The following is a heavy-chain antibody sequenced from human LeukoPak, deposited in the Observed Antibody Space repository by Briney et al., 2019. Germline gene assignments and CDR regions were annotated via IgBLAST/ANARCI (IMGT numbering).Heavy chain of an antibody. CDR1: GGSFNGYY. V-gene: IGHV4-34*01. D-gene: IGHD3-22*01. Sequence: PSETLSLTCAVYGGSFNGYYWTWIRQPPGKGLEWIGEINHSGSTDYKPSLKSRVTISVGTSKNQLSLKLSSVTAADTAVYYCARHYYYDSSGYYNGMDVWGQGTTVTASS. CDR2: INHSGST. CDR3: ARHYYYDSSGYYNGMDV. J-gene: IGHJ6*02.